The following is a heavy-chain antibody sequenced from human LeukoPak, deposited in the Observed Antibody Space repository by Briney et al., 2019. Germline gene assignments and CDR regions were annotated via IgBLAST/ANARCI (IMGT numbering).Heavy chain of an antibody. CDR3: AKDEGYSSSSLDY. CDR2: IRYDGSNK. J-gene: IGHJ4*02. Sequence: GGSLRLSCAASGFTFSSYGMHWVRQAPGKGLEWVAFIRYDGSNKCYADSVKGRFTISRDNSKNTLYLQMNSLRAEDTAVYYCAKDEGYSSSSLDYWGQGTLVTVSS. V-gene: IGHV3-30*02. D-gene: IGHD6-6*01. CDR1: GFTFSSYG.